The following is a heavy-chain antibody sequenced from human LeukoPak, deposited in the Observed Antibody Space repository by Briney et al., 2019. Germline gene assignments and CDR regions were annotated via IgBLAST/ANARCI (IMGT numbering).Heavy chain of an antibody. Sequence: GKSLRLSCAASGFTFSSIAMHWVRQAPGKGLEWVAVISYDGSNKYYADSVKGRFTISRDNSKNTLYLQMNSLRAEDTAVYYCAGLNWNYAGYWGQGTLVTVSS. CDR3: AGLNWNYAGY. CDR1: GFTFSSIA. J-gene: IGHJ4*02. CDR2: ISYDGSNK. D-gene: IGHD1-7*01. V-gene: IGHV3-30*01.